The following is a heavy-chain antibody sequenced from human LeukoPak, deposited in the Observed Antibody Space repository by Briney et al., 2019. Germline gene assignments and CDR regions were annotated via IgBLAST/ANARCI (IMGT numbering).Heavy chain of an antibody. CDR2: ISWNSGSI. J-gene: IGHJ4*02. V-gene: IGHV3-9*01. CDR1: GFTFDDYA. CDR3: ARDASGWSVY. D-gene: IGHD6-19*01. Sequence: GGSLRLSCAASGFTFDDYAMHWVRQAPGKGLEWVSGISWNSGSIGYADSVKGRFTISRDNAKNSLYLQMNSLRVEDTAVYYCARDASGWSVYWGQGTLVTVSS.